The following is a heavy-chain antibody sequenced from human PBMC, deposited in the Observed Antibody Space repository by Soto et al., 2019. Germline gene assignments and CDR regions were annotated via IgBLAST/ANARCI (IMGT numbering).Heavy chain of an antibody. Sequence: GGSLRLSCAASGFTFSSYGMHWVRQAPGKGLEWVAVIWYDGSNKYYADSVKGRFTISRDNSKNTLYLQMNSLRAEDTAVYYCARVVVPFGGLLYYYYYMDVWGKGTTVTVSS. CDR1: GFTFSSYG. CDR3: ARVVVPFGGLLYYYYYMDV. CDR2: IWYDGSNK. J-gene: IGHJ6*03. D-gene: IGHD3-10*01. V-gene: IGHV3-33*01.